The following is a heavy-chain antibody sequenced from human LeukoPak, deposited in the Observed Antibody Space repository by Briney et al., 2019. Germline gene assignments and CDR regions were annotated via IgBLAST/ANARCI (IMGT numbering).Heavy chain of an antibody. V-gene: IGHV3-74*01. J-gene: IGHJ4*02. CDR3: AREAEALDY. Sequence: GGSLRLSCAASGFTFSSYWMHWVRQAPEKGLVWVSRINSDGSFTNYADSVKGRFTISRDNAKNTLYLQMNSLRAEDTAVYYCAREAEALDYWGQGTLVTVSS. CDR2: INSDGSFT. CDR1: GFTFSSYW.